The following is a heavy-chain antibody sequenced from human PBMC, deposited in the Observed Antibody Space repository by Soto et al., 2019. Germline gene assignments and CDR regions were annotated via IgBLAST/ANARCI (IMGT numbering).Heavy chain of an antibody. D-gene: IGHD5-18*01. Sequence: QVQLVQSGAEVKKPESSVKVPCKAPGGTLRTYVISGFRQAPGQGLEWMGGIIPMFGTANYAQRFKDRVTITADESTNTVYMELSSLRSEDTAVYFCASGIQLWLRRINNGYSGWGQGTLVTVSS. V-gene: IGHV1-69*12. J-gene: IGHJ4*02. CDR3: ASGIQLWLRRINNGYSG. CDR1: GGTLRTYV. CDR2: IIPMFGTA.